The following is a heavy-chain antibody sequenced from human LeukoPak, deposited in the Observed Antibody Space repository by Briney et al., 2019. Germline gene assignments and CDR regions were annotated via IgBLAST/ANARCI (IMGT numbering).Heavy chain of an antibody. CDR1: GFTFSSFE. CDR2: ISSSGSVI. Sequence: PGGSLRLSCAASGFTFSSFEMNWVRQAPGKGLEWVSYISSSGSVIYNADSVKGRFTISRDNAKNSLYLQMNSLRAEDTAVYYCARDGYSRSSYYYRGMDVWGQGTTVTVSS. D-gene: IGHD6-6*01. V-gene: IGHV3-48*03. J-gene: IGHJ6*02. CDR3: ARDGYSRSSYYYRGMDV.